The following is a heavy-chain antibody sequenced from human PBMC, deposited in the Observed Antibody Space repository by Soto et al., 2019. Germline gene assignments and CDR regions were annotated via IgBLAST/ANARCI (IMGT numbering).Heavy chain of an antibody. CDR1: GFSLTNARLG. D-gene: IGHD1-26*01. V-gene: IGHV2-26*01. Sequence: KESGPVLVKPTETLTLTCTVSGFSLTNARLGVTWIRQPPGKALEWLAHIFSNDEKSYSTSLKSRLTISKDTSKSQVVLTMTNMDPVDTATYYCARHGRGVGARPLDYWGQGTLVTVSS. CDR3: ARHGRGVGARPLDY. CDR2: IFSNDEK. J-gene: IGHJ4*02.